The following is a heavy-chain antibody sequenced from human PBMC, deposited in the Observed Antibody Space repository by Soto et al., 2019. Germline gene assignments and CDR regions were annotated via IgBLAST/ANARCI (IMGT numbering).Heavy chain of an antibody. CDR2: IYTVGST. D-gene: IGHD3-16*01. CDR1: GGSLNNYY. CDR3: ARSPLTHSYAQFDS. V-gene: IGHV4-4*07. Sequence: PSETLSLTCTVSGGSLNNYYWSWIRQPAGKGLEWIGRIYTVGSTNYNPSLKSRVTMSIDTSKNQFSLRLTPVTAADTAVYYCARSPLTHSYAQFDSWGQGSLVTVSS. J-gene: IGHJ4*02.